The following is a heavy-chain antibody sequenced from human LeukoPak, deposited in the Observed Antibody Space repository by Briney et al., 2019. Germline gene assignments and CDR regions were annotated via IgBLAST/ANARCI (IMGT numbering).Heavy chain of an antibody. D-gene: IGHD3-3*01. CDR3: ARWSGFPDY. CDR2: IYYSGST. Sequence: SETVSLTCAVYGGSFSSYYWSWIRQPPGKGLEWIGYIYYSGSTYYNPSLKSRVTISVDTSKNQFSLKLSSVTAADTAVYYCARWSGFPDYWGQGTLVTVSS. CDR1: GGSFSSYY. V-gene: IGHV4-59*06. J-gene: IGHJ4*02.